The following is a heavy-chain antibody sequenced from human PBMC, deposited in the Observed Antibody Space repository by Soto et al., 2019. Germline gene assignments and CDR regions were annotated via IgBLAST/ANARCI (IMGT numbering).Heavy chain of an antibody. CDR2: IWYDGSNK. CDR3: ARDLSGDYGALAT. Sequence: PGGSLRLSCTPSGFTFSTYGMHWARQAPGKGLEWVAVIWYDGSNKVYADSVKGRFTISRDNSKNTLYLQMNSLRAEDTAVYYCARDLSGDYGALATWGQGTMVTVSS. V-gene: IGHV3-33*01. J-gene: IGHJ3*02. CDR1: GFTFSTYG. D-gene: IGHD4-17*01.